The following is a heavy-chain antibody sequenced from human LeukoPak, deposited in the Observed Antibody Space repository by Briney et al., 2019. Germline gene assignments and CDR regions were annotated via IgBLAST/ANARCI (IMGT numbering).Heavy chain of an antibody. J-gene: IGHJ4*02. CDR1: GLTFSRYW. V-gene: IGHV3-7*01. CDR2: MKEDGSEK. Sequence: PGGSLRLSCAASGLTFSRYWMSWVRQAPGKGLEWVANMKEDGSEKYYVDSVKGRFTISRDNAKNSLYLQMNSLRAEDMAVYYCARAPNRVQNWVDCWGQGTLVTVSS. CDR3: ARAPNRVQNWVDC. D-gene: IGHD7-27*01.